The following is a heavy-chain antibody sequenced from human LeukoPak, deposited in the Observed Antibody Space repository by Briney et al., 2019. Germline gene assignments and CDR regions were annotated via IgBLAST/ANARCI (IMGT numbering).Heavy chain of an antibody. J-gene: IGHJ4*02. CDR3: ARQLRYYYGSGIDY. CDR2: IYYSGST. CDR1: GGSISSSSYY. Sequence: SETLSLTCTVSGGSISSSSYYWGWIRQPPGKGLEWIGSIYYSGSTNYNPSLKSRVTISVDTSKNQFSLKLSSVTAADTAVYYCARQLRYYYGSGIDYWGQGTLVTVSS. D-gene: IGHD3-10*01. V-gene: IGHV4-39*01.